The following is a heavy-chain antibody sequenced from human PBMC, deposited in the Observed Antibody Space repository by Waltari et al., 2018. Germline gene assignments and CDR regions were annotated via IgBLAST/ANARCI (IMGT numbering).Heavy chain of an antibody. CDR2: IYHRGST. J-gene: IGHJ3*02. D-gene: IGHD3-22*01. V-gene: IGHV4-38-2*02. CDR1: GYTIMNAYY. CDR3: ARERRDYDSSGYYYGGAFDI. Sequence: QVQLQESGPGLVKPSETMFATRAVSGYTIMNAYYWGRISQPPGKGLEWIGSIYHRGSTYYNPALKTRVTISVDTSKNQFSLKLISVTAADTAVYYCARERRDYDSSGYYYGGAFDIWGQGTMVTVSS.